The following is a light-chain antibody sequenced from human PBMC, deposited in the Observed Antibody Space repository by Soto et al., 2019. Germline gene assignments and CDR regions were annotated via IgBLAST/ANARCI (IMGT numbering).Light chain of an antibody. V-gene: IGKV2-24*01. CDR3: MQATDFPRT. Sequence: DIVMTQTPLSSLVTLGQPASISCRSSQGLVHRNGDTYLNWLQQRPGQPPRLLIYKISHRLSGVPDRFSDSGAGTDFTLKISRVEAEDVGIYYCMQATDFPRTFGQGTKVEIK. CDR1: QGLVHRNGDTY. J-gene: IGKJ1*01. CDR2: KIS.